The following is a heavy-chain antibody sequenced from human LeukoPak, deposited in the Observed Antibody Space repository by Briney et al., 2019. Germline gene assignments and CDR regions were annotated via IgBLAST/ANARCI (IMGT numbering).Heavy chain of an antibody. CDR1: GFSFSTYG. CDR3: AKYSHNYGDYGSWFDP. V-gene: IGHV3-33*06. D-gene: IGHD4-17*01. Sequence: PGGSLRLSCAASGFSFSTYGMHWVRQAPGKGPEWVAVLWYDGSNENYADSVKGRFTISRDNSKNTLYLQMNSLTVEDTAVYYCAKYSHNYGDYGSWFDPWGRGTLVTVSS. CDR2: LWYDGSNE. J-gene: IGHJ5*02.